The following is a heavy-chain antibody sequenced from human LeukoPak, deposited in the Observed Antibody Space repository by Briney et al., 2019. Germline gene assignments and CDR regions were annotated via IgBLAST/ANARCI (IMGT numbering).Heavy chain of an antibody. D-gene: IGHD2-15*01. CDR2: INPSGGST. CDR3: ARGYCSGGSCYSGGDY. CDR1: GYTFTSYY. J-gene: IGHJ4*02. V-gene: IGHV1-46*01. Sequence: ASVKVSCKASGYTFTSYYMHWVRQAPGQGLEWMGIINPSGGSTSYAQKFQGRVTMTRDTSTSTVYMELSSLRSEDTAVYYCARGYCSGGSCYSGGDYWGQGTLVTVSS.